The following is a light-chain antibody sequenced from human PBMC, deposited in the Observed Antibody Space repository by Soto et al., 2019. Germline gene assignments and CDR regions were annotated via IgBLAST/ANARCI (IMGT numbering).Light chain of an antibody. V-gene: IGKV1-5*01. J-gene: IGKJ1*01. CDR2: DAS. CDR1: QSISSW. Sequence: DIQMTQSPSTLSASVGDRVTITCRASQSISSWLAWYQQKPGKAPKFLIYDASNLERGVPSRFSGSGSGTELALTISSLQPDDFATYYCQQYMRYPWTLGQGTKVEIK. CDR3: QQYMRYPWT.